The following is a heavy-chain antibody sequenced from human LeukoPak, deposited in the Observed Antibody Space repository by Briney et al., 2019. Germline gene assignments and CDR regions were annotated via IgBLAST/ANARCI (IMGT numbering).Heavy chain of an antibody. CDR1: GFSVNTNY. D-gene: IGHD3-10*01. CDR2: IQSGGTI. Sequence: GGSLRLSCVASGFSVNTNYMSWVRQAPGKGLEWVSVIQSGGTIHYADSVKGRFTISRDSSRNRVYLQVNSLRTEDTAVYYCARDRPPLPMDWGQGTLVTVSS. CDR3: ARDRPPLPMD. V-gene: IGHV3-53*01. J-gene: IGHJ4*02.